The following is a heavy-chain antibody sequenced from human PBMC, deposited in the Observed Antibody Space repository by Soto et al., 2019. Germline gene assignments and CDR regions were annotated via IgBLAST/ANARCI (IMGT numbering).Heavy chain of an antibody. CDR2: ISSSSSTI. J-gene: IGHJ6*02. D-gene: IGHD3-10*01. CDR3: ARDLLYYGSGSRFNRSASYFYGMDV. CDR1: GFTVSTYS. Sequence: PAGSLRLSCAASGFTVSTYSMNWVRQAPGQGLERVSYISSSSSTIYYEDSVKGRFTISRDNAKNSLYLEMKSLRDEDTAVYYCARDLLYYGSGSRFNRSASYFYGMDVWGQRTTVTVSS. V-gene: IGHV3-48*02.